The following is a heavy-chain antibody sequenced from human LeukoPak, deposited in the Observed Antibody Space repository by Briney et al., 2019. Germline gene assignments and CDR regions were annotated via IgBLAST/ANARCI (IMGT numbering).Heavy chain of an antibody. Sequence: GASVKVSCKVSGYTLTELFMHWVRQAPGKGLEWMGGFDPEDGETIYAQKFQGRVTLTEGTSTDTAYMELSSLSSPDTAMYYCARVPIYCSSTSCDFDYWGQGTLVTVSS. V-gene: IGHV1-24*01. CDR1: GYTLTELF. CDR2: FDPEDGET. CDR3: ARVPIYCSSTSCDFDY. D-gene: IGHD2-2*01. J-gene: IGHJ4*02.